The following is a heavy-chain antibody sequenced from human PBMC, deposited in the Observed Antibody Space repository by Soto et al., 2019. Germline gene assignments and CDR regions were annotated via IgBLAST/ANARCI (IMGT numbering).Heavy chain of an antibody. J-gene: IGHJ6*03. CDR1: GGSISSYY. Sequence: QSPTLSLTCTVSGGSISSYYWSWIRQPPGKGLEWIGYIYYSGSTNYNPSLKSRVTISVDTSKNQFSLKLSSVTAADTAVYYCARAIKDGSGFFGYYYYMDVWGKGTTVTVSS. V-gene: IGHV4-59*01. CDR2: IYYSGST. CDR3: ARAIKDGSGFFGYYYYMDV. D-gene: IGHD3-10*01.